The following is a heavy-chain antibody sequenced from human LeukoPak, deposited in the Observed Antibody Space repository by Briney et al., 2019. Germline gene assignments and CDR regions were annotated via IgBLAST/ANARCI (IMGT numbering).Heavy chain of an antibody. CDR1: GGTFSSYA. Sequence: ASVKVSCKASGGTFSSYAISWVRQAPGQGLEWMGGIIPIFGTANYAQKFQGRVTITADESTSTAYMEPSSLRSEDTAVYYCARDDHGSGSYSANHYFDYWGQGTLVTVSS. CDR2: IIPIFGTA. V-gene: IGHV1-69*13. J-gene: IGHJ4*02. D-gene: IGHD3-10*01. CDR3: ARDDHGSGSYSANHYFDY.